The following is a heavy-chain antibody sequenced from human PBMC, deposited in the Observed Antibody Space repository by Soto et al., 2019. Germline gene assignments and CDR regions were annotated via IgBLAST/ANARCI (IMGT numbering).Heavy chain of an antibody. CDR1: GFTFSSYA. J-gene: IGHJ4*02. CDR2: ISGSGGST. CDR3: AKDRAIFGGMDY. Sequence: EVQLLESGGGLVHPGGSLRLSCAASGFTFSSYAMSWVRQAPGKGLEWVSAISGSGGSTYYADSVKGRFTISRDNSKNTLYLQMNSLRAEDTAVYYCAKDRAIFGGMDYWGQGTLVTVSS. V-gene: IGHV3-23*01. D-gene: IGHD3-3*01.